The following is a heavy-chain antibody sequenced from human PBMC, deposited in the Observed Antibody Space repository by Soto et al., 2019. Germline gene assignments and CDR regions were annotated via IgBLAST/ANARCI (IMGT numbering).Heavy chain of an antibody. V-gene: IGHV4-59*01. D-gene: IGHD2-15*01. Sequence: PSDTLSLTCTVSGGSISSYYWSWIRQPPGKGLEWIGYIYYSGSTNYNPSLKSRVTISVDTSKNQFSLKLSSVTAADTAVYYCAREGVETYCSGGSCRYFDYWGQGTLVNVSS. CDR1: GGSISSYY. CDR2: IYYSGST. CDR3: AREGVETYCSGGSCRYFDY. J-gene: IGHJ4*02.